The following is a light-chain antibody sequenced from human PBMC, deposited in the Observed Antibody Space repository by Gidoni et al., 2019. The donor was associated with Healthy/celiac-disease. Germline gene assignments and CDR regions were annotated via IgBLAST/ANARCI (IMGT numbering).Light chain of an antibody. J-gene: IGKJ1*01. CDR3: QQYYSTPRT. CDR1: QRVLYSSNNKHY. CDR2: WAS. Sequence: DIVMTQSPDSLAVSLGESATISCKSSQRVLYSSNNKHYLAWYQQKPGQPPKLLIYWASTREAGVPDRFSGSGSGKDFTLTISSLQAEDVSVYYFQQYYSTPRTFGQGTKVEIK. V-gene: IGKV4-1*01.